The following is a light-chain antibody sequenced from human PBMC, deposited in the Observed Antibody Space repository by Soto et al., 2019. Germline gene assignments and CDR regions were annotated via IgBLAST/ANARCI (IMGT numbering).Light chain of an antibody. Sequence: DIKMTQSPSSLSASVGDTVDITCRPSQSISNALYWYQQKPGKAPMLLIYAASTLQGWVPSRLSCSGSGTDVTLTISSLKASAFANYYCQPRHSTSYTVVQGT. CDR3: QPRHSTSYT. V-gene: IGKV1-39*01. CDR1: QSISNA. CDR2: AAS. J-gene: IGKJ2*01.